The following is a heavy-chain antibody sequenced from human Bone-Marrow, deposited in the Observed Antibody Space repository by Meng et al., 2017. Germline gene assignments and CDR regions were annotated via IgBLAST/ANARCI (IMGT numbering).Heavy chain of an antibody. V-gene: IGHV3-49*03. J-gene: IGHJ6*02. CDR3: ARDPSGLLWFGELLAYYYYYGMDV. Sequence: GGSLRLSCTASGFTFGDYAMSWFRQAPGKGLEWVGFIRSKAYGGTTEYAASVKGRFTISRDDSKSIAYLQMNSLRAEDTAVYYCARDPSGLLWFGELLAYYYYYGMDVWGQGTTVTVSS. CDR1: GFTFGDYA. CDR2: IRSKAYGGTT. D-gene: IGHD3-10*01.